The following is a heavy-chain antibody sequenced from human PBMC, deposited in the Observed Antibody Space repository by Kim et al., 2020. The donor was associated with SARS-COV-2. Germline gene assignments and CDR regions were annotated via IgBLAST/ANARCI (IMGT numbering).Heavy chain of an antibody. CDR1: GGSFSGYY. D-gene: IGHD4-17*01. CDR3: ARSRSLRWRYYYYGMDV. Sequence: SETLSLTCAVYGGSFSGYYWSWIRQPPGKGLEWIGEINHSGSTNYNPSLKSRVTISVDTSKNQFSLKLSSVTAADTAVYYCARSRSLRWRYYYYGMDVWGQGTTLTVSS. V-gene: IGHV4-34*01. J-gene: IGHJ6*02. CDR2: INHSGST.